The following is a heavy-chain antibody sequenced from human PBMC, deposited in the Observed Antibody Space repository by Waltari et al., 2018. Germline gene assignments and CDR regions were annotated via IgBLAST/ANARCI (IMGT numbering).Heavy chain of an antibody. D-gene: IGHD1-26*01. CDR2: INAGNGNT. CDR3: ARDIGGSYPDY. J-gene: IGHJ4*02. V-gene: IGHV1-3*01. CDR1: GYTFTSYA. Sequence: QVQLVQSGAEVKKPGASVKVSCKASGYTFTSYAMHWVRQAPGQRLEWMGWINAGNGNTKYSQKFQGRVTITRDTSASTAYMELSSLRSVDTAVYYCARDIGGSYPDYWGQGTLVTVSS.